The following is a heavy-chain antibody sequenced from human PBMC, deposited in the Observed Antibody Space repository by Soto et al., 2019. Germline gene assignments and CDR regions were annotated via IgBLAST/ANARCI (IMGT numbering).Heavy chain of an antibody. CDR3: ARDLWVDPELYYYGMDV. CDR1: GDSISSADYY. J-gene: IGHJ6*02. CDR2: IFYSGTT. D-gene: IGHD1-7*01. V-gene: IGHV4-30-4*01. Sequence: PSETLSLTCTASGDSISSADYYWSWIRQTPGKGLEWVGHIFYSGTTYYNPSLKSRLTVSVDTSKNHFSLRLTSVTAADTAVYYCARDLWVDPELYYYGMDVWGQGTTVTVSS.